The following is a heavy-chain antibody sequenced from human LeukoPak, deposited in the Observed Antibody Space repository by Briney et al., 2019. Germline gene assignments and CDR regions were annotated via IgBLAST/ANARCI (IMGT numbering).Heavy chain of an antibody. J-gene: IGHJ1*01. CDR3: ARATKYYYDSSGYFHH. CDR2: ISYDGSNK. D-gene: IGHD3-22*01. CDR1: GFTFSRYD. V-gene: IGHV3-30*03. Sequence: PGGSLRLSCAASGFTFSRYDMHWVRQAPGKGLEWVAVISYDGSNKYYADSVKGRFTISRDNSKNTLYLQMNSLRAEDTAVYYCARATKYYYDSSGYFHHWGQGTLVTVSS.